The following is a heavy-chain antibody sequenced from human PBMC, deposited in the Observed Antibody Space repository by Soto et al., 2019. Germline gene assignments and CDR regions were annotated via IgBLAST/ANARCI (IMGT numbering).Heavy chain of an antibody. CDR1: GFTFRNYR. D-gene: IGHD4-17*01. J-gene: IGHJ3*02. Sequence: GGSLRLSCAASGFTFRNYRMTWVRQAPGKGLEWVSSIDSTSTYTYYADSMKGRFTISRDNAKNSLSLQMNSLRAEDTAVYYCARGDFGNYPDAFDIWGQGTMVTVSS. CDR3: ARGDFGNYPDAFDI. V-gene: IGHV3-21*01. CDR2: IDSTSTYT.